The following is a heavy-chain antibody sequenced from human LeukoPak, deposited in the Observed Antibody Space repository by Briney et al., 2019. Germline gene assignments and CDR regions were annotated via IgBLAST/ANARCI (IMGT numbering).Heavy chain of an antibody. CDR3: ARGKYSSGWYNWFDP. V-gene: IGHV4-34*01. CDR1: GGSFSGYY. Sequence: KPSETLSLTCAVYGGSFSGYYWSWIRQPPGKGLEWIGEINHSGSTNYNPSLKSRVTISVDTSKNQFSLKLSSVTAADTAVYYCARGKYSSGWYNWFDPWGQGTLVTVSS. CDR2: INHSGST. J-gene: IGHJ5*02. D-gene: IGHD6-19*01.